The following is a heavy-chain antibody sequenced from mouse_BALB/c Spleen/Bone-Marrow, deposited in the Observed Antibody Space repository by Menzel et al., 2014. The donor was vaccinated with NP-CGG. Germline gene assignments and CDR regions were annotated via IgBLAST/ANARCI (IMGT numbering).Heavy chain of an antibody. J-gene: IGHJ2*01. V-gene: IGHV7-3*02. CDR2: IRNKPNGYTT. CDR3: ARDDYGRGY. CDR1: GFTLTDYY. D-gene: IGHD1-1*01. Sequence: EVMLVESGGGLVQPGGSLRLSCATSGFTLTDYYMSWVRQPPGKALEWLGFIRNKPNGYTTEYSASVKGRFTISRDNSQSILYLQMNTLRAEDSATYYCARDDYGRGYWGQGTTLTVSS.